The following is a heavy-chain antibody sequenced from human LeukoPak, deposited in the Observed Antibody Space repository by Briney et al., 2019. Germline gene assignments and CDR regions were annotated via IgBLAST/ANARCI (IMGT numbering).Heavy chain of an antibody. V-gene: IGHV1-8*01. CDR3: ARAPDQLLFSVLGGYYYYYYMDV. Sequence: ASVKVSCKASGYTFTSYDINWVRRATGQGLEWMGWMNPNSGNTGYAQKFQGRVTMTRTTSISTAYTELSSLRSEDTGVYYCARAPDQLLFSVLGGYYYYYYMDVWRKGTTVTVSS. CDR2: MNPNSGNT. CDR1: GYTFTSYD. J-gene: IGHJ6*03. D-gene: IGHD2-2*01.